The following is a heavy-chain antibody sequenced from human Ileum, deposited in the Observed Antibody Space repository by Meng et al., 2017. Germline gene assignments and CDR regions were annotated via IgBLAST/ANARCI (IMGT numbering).Heavy chain of an antibody. Sequence: QPLVAGHFKPSETLSLTCAVYGGSFSGYYWSGIRQPQWRGLEWIGEINHSGSTNYNPSLKSRVTISVDTSKNQFSLKLSSVTAADTAVYYCARTRRGSSGWYMGYWGQGTLVTVSS. CDR1: GGSFSGYY. V-gene: IGHV4-34*01. CDR3: ARTRRGSSGWYMGY. D-gene: IGHD6-19*01. J-gene: IGHJ4*02. CDR2: INHSGST.